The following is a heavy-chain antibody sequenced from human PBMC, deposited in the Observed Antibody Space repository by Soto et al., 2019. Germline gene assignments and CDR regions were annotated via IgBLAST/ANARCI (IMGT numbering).Heavy chain of an antibody. J-gene: IGHJ6*03. V-gene: IGHV4-39*01. D-gene: IGHD6-6*01. Sequence: SETRSLTCTVSGVSISSSSYYWGWIRQPPGKGLEWIGSIYYSGSTYYNPSLKSRVTISVDTSKNQFSLKLSSVTAADTAVYYCAGFSIAARGYYYYYMDVWGKGTTVTVSS. CDR1: GVSISSSSYY. CDR2: IYYSGST. CDR3: AGFSIAARGYYYYYMDV.